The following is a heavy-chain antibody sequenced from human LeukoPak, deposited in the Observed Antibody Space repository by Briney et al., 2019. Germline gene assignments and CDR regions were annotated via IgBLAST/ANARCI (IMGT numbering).Heavy chain of an antibody. Sequence: ASVKVSCKASGYTFSNYGISWVRQAPGLGLEWMGWTSYNGNTNYAQKFQDRVTMTTDTSTTTAYMELRSLESDDTAVYYCARDLVRSGYSYGPGNYWGQGTLVTVSS. D-gene: IGHD5-18*01. CDR1: GYTFSNYG. J-gene: IGHJ4*02. V-gene: IGHV1-18*04. CDR2: TSYNGNT. CDR3: ARDLVRSGYSYGPGNY.